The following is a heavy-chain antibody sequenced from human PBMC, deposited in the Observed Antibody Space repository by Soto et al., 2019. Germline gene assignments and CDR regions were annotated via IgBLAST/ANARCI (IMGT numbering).Heavy chain of an antibody. CDR2: ITGSGFTR. Sequence: EVQLLESGGGLLQPGGSLRLSCAASGFTFSSYAMTWVRQAPGKGLEWVSTITGSGFTRYYADSVKGRFTISRDNSKNTLSLQMNSLRAEDTAVYYCAKDLRNSTSAPYYFDYWGQGTLVTVSS. CDR1: GFTFSSYA. J-gene: IGHJ4*02. D-gene: IGHD2-2*01. CDR3: AKDLRNSTSAPYYFDY. V-gene: IGHV3-23*01.